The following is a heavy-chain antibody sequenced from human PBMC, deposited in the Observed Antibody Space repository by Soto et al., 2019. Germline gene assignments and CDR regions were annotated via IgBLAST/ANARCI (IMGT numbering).Heavy chain of an antibody. V-gene: IGHV3-23*01. J-gene: IGHJ5*02. Sequence: GGSLRLSCAASGFTFSSYAMSWVRQAPGKGLEWVSAISGSGGSTYYADSVKGRFTISRDNSKNTLYLQMNSLRAEDTAVYYCAKGRSSGHVQNWFVTWGQGTLVTVSS. CDR2: ISGSGGST. CDR3: AKGRSSGHVQNWFVT. CDR1: GFTFSSYA. D-gene: IGHD6-19*01.